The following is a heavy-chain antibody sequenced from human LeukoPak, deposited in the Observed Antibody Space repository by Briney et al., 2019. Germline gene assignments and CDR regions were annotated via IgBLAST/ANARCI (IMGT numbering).Heavy chain of an antibody. CDR2: IYYSGST. CDR1: GGSISSYY. J-gene: IGHJ3*02. V-gene: IGHV4-59*05. Sequence: SETLSLTCTVSGGSISSYYWSWIRQPPGKGLEWIGSIYYSGSTYYNPSLKSRVTISVDTSKNQFSLKLSSVTAADTAVYYCASPYSHDAFDIWGQGTMVTVSS. D-gene: IGHD6-13*01. CDR3: ASPYSHDAFDI.